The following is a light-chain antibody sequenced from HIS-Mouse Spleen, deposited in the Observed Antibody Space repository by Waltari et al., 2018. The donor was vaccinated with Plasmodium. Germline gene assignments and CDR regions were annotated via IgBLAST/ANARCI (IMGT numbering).Light chain of an antibody. Sequence: EILITQSPATLSCPQGERAPLSGGASQVVSSNLAWYQQKPGQAPRLLIYGASTRPTGIPARFSGSGSGTEFTLTISSLQSEDFAVYYCQQYNNWSFTFGPGTKVDIK. J-gene: IGKJ3*01. V-gene: IGKV3-15*01. CDR1: QVVSSN. CDR3: QQYNNWSFT. CDR2: GAS.